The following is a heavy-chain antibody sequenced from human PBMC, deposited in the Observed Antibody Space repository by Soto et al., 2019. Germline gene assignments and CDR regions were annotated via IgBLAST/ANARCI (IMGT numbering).Heavy chain of an antibody. V-gene: IGHV4-4*02. CDR1: GGSISSSNW. CDR2: IYHSGST. D-gene: IGHD4-17*01. Sequence: QVQLQESGPGLVKPSGTLSLTCAVSGGSISSSNWWSWVRHPPGRGRGGMGEIYHSGSTNYNPSLKSRVTISVDKSKNQFSLKLSSVTAADTAVYYCARVYFDYGGNPYYYGMDVWGQGTTVTVSS. J-gene: IGHJ6*02. CDR3: ARVYFDYGGNPYYYGMDV.